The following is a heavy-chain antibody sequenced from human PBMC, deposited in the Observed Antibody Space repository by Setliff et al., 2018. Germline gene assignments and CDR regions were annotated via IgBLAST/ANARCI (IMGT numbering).Heavy chain of an antibody. CDR2: IYYGGSA. CDR1: GDSMSTYY. CDR3: ARGNMFDGSGRWFDY. J-gene: IGHJ4*02. Sequence: LSLTCSVSGDSMSTYYWNWIRQSPGKGLEWIGNIYYGGSANYNPSLKSRVTISVDMSKNQFFLRLNSLTAADTAIYYCARGNMFDGSGRWFDYWGQGTLVTVSS. V-gene: IGHV4-59*01. D-gene: IGHD3-10*01.